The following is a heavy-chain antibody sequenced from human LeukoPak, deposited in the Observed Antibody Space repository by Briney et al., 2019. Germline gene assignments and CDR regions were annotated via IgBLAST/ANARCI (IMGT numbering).Heavy chain of an antibody. CDR3: ARDRWFGDYYYYYGMDV. D-gene: IGHD3-10*01. V-gene: IGHV3-11*06. Sequence: PGGSLRPSCAASGFTFSDYYMSWIRQAPGKGLEWVSYISSSSSYTNYADSVKGRFTISRDNAKNSLYLQMNSLRAEDTAVYYCARDRWFGDYYYYYGMDVWGQGTTVTVSS. CDR1: GFTFSDYY. CDR2: ISSSSSYT. J-gene: IGHJ6*02.